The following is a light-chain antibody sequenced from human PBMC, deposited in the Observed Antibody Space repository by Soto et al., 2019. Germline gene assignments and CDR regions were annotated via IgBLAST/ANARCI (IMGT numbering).Light chain of an antibody. CDR2: AAS. Sequence: FQMTASPASLSSSVVDTATITSRASQSTNNYLNWYQQKPGKAPNLLIFAASSLQSGVPSRFSGSGSGTDFTLTISSVQPEDSATYFCQQSNNNPFTFGGGTKVDIK. CDR3: QQSNNNPFT. CDR1: QSTNNY. V-gene: IGKV1-39*01. J-gene: IGKJ4*01.